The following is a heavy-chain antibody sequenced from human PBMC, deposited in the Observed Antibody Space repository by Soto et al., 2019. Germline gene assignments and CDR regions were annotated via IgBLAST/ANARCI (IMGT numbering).Heavy chain of an antibody. V-gene: IGHV4-30-4*01. D-gene: IGHD4-17*01. J-gene: IGHJ5*02. CDR1: GGSISSGNYY. CDR3: ARETYGDYVGYFDP. Sequence: SETLSLTCTVSGGSISSGNYYWSWIRQPPGKGLEWIGFISYSGTTHYSASLRSRVSISVDTSKNQFSLDLRSVTAADTAVYYCARETYGDYVGYFDPWGQGIQVTVSS. CDR2: ISYSGTT.